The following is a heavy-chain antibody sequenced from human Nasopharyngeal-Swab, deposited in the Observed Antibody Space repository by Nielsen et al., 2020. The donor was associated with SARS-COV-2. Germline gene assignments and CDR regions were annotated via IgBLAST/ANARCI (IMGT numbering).Heavy chain of an antibody. V-gene: IGHV3-9*01. CDR2: ISWNSGSI. J-gene: IGHJ3*02. CDR1: GFTLDDYA. D-gene: IGHD6-19*01. Sequence: SLNISCAASGFTLDDYAMHSVRQAPGKGLEWVSGISWNSGSIGYADSVKGRFTISRDNAKNSLYLQMNSLRAEDTALYYCANGEYSSGWYLGSIWGQGTMVTVSS. CDR3: ANGEYSSGWYLGSI.